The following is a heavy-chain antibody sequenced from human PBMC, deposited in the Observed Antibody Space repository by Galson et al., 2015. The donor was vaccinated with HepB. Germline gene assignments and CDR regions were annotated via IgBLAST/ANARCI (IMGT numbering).Heavy chain of an antibody. J-gene: IGHJ5*02. CDR1: GYTFTSSG. D-gene: IGHD3-10*01. CDR2: ISAYNGNT. Sequence: SVKVSCKASGYTFTSSGISWVRQAPGQGLEWMGWISAYNGNTNYAQKLQGRVTMTTDTSTSTAYMELRSLRSDDPAVYYCASVRRSLAPWFGASRSDPCGQGTLVTVSS. V-gene: IGHV1-18*01. CDR3: ASVRRSLAPWFGASRSDP.